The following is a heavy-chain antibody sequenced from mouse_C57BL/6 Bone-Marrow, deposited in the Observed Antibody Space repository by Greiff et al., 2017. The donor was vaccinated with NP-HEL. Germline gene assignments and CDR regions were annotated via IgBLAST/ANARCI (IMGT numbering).Heavy chain of an antibody. CDR1: GYSITSGYY. Sequence: EVKLQESGPGLVKPSQSLSLTCSVTGYSITSGYYWNWIRQFPGNKLEWMGYISYDGSNNYNPSLKNRISITRDTSKNQFFLKLNSVTTEDTATYYCASKSYYGSSSLWYFDVWGTGTTVTVSS. V-gene: IGHV3-6*01. J-gene: IGHJ1*03. CDR2: ISYDGSN. D-gene: IGHD1-1*01. CDR3: ASKSYYGSSSLWYFDV.